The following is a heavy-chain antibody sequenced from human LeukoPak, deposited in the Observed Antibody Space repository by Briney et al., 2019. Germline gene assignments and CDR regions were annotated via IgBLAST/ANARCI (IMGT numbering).Heavy chain of an antibody. CDR2: MSYSGTT. CDR1: GGSISSYS. CDR3: ARHEGKLWFGETAMNY. V-gene: IGHV4-59*08. J-gene: IGHJ4*02. D-gene: IGHD3-10*01. Sequence: SETLSLTCTVSGGSISSYSWSWVRQPPGKGLEWIAYMSYSGTTNYNPSLKSRVTISVDTSKKQFSLKLSSVTAADTAVYYCARHEGKLWFGETAMNYWGQGTLVTASS.